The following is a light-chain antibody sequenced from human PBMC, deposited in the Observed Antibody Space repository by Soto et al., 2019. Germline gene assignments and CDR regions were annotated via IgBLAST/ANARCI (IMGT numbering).Light chain of an antibody. CDR3: HQVYTYPRT. CDR2: GAS. Sequence: IQLTQSPSSLSASVGDRVTITCRASQGVRSYLAWFQQRPGKAPKLLIFGASTLHNGVPARFSGGGFGTEFTLTIASLQPEDFETYYCHQVYTYPRTFGQGTNVEIK. V-gene: IGKV1-9*01. CDR1: QGVRSY. J-gene: IGKJ1*01.